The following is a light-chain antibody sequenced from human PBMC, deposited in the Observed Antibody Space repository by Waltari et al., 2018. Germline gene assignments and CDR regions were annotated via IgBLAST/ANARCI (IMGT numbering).Light chain of an antibody. CDR1: QSVLYSYTNKNY. V-gene: IGKV4-1*01. CDR3: QQYYSTPWT. Sequence: DIVMTQSPDYLAVSLGERATINCKSSQSVLYSYTNKNYLAWYQQKPRQPPKLLIYWASTRESGVPDRFSGSGSGTDFTLTIGSLQAEDVAVYYCQQYYSTPWTFGQGTKVEIK. J-gene: IGKJ1*01. CDR2: WAS.